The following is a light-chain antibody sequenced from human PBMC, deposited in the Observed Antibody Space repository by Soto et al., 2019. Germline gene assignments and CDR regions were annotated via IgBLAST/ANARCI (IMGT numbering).Light chain of an antibody. CDR2: GVF. CDR3: PPYDGSPRT. CDR1: QSVKSNY. Sequence: ETVLTQSPGTVSLSPGERATLSCRTSQSVKSNYLAWYQQIPGQAPRLHISGVFYRAPGIPDRFSGSGSWTDFTLTISGLEPEDSAVYYCPPYDGSPRTFGQGTKLEIK. J-gene: IGKJ2*01. V-gene: IGKV3-20*01.